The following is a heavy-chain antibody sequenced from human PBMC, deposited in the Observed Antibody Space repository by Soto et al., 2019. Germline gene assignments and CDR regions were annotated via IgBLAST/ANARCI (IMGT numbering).Heavy chain of an antibody. CDR2: ITRTSGTT. CDR3: ATSSRDRITVFGEVMNPPFVNWFDR. V-gene: IGHV3-23*01. Sequence: GGSLRLSCVTSGFTMSNYVMNWVRQAPGKGLEWISAITRTSGTTYYADSVKGRSTVSRDNSKNTLFLQLSNLRAGGTATYYCATSSRDRITVFGEVMNPPFVNWFDRWGQGTLVTVS. CDR1: GFTMSNYV. J-gene: IGHJ5*02. D-gene: IGHD3-3*01.